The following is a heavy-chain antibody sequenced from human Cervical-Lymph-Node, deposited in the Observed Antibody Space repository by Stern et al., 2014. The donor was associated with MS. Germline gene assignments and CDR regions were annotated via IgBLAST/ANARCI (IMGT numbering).Heavy chain of an antibody. CDR2: IVVGSGHT. V-gene: IGHV1-58*01. CDR3: AANVLSGTTLDGMDV. D-gene: IGHD1-7*01. J-gene: IGHJ6*01. CDR1: GFMFSTSA. Sequence: QLEESGPEVRKPGTSVKVSCKASGFMFSTSAVHWVRQAPGQRLERIGGIVVGSGHTVYAQKFQGRGAITRDVSASTAYMELSSLRSEDTAVYYCAANVLSGTTLDGMDVWGQGTTVTVSS.